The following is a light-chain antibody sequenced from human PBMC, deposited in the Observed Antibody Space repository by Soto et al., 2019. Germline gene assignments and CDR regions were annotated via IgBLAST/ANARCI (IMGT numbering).Light chain of an antibody. CDR2: DAS. CDR1: QSISSH. V-gene: IGKV3-11*01. Sequence: EIVLTQSPAALSLSPGERATLSCRASQSISSHLAWYQQKPGQAPRLLIYDASNRATGIPARFSGRGSGTDFTLTVSSLEPEDFAVYYCQQRSNWPLTFGGGTKVDIK. J-gene: IGKJ4*01. CDR3: QQRSNWPLT.